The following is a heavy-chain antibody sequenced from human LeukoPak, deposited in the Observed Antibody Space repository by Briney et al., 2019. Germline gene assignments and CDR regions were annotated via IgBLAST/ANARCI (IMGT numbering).Heavy chain of an antibody. CDR1: GGSISSSSYY. CDR2: IYYSGST. Sequence: PSETLSLTCTVSGGSISSSSYYWGWIRQSPGKGLEWIGSIYYSGSTYYNPSLKSRVTISVDTSKNQFSLKLSSVTAADTAVYYCARVEGYCSGGSCHISGGNSVPPMDVWGKGTTVTVSS. D-gene: IGHD2-15*01. J-gene: IGHJ6*03. V-gene: IGHV4-39*07. CDR3: ARVEGYCSGGSCHISGGNSVPPMDV.